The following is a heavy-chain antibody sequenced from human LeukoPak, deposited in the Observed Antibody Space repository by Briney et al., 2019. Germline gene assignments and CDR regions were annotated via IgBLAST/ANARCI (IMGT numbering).Heavy chain of an antibody. CDR2: ISAYNGNT. CDR1: GYIFTSFS. J-gene: IGHJ4*02. V-gene: IGHV1-18*01. CDR3: ARVGAEAVTDY. D-gene: IGHD6-13*01. Sequence: ASVKVSCKASGYIFTSFSITWLRQATRQGLEWMGWISAYNGNTNYAQKLQGRVTMTTDTSTSTAYMEQRSLRSDDTAVYYCARVGAEAVTDYWGQGTLVTVSS.